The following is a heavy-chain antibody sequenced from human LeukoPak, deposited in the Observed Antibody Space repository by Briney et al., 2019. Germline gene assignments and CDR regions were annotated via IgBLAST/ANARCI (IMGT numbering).Heavy chain of an antibody. CDR2: FDPEDGET. Sequence: ASVKVSCKVSGYTLTELSMHWVRQAPGKGLEWMGGFDPEDGETIYAQKFQGRVTMTEDTSTDTAYMELSSPRSEDTAVYYCATVTTVTTSQYYYYGMDVWGQGTTVTVSS. J-gene: IGHJ6*02. CDR1: GYTLTELS. D-gene: IGHD4-17*01. CDR3: ATVTTVTTSQYYYYGMDV. V-gene: IGHV1-24*01.